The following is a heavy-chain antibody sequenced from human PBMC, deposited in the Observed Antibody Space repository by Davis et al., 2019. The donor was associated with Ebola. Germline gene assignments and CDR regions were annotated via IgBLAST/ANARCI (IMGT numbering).Heavy chain of an antibody. D-gene: IGHD6-19*01. CDR1: GFTVSSNY. CDR3: ARVSAVAGVY. Sequence: GESLKIFCAASGFTVSSNYMSWVRQAPGKGLEWVSVIYSGGSTYYADSVKGRFTISRDNSKNTLYLQMNSLRAEDTAVYYCARVSAVAGVYWGQGTLVTVSS. J-gene: IGHJ4*02. V-gene: IGHV3-66*01. CDR2: IYSGGST.